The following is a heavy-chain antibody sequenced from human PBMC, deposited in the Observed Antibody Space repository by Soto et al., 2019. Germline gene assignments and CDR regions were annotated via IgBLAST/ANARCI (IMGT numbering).Heavy chain of an antibody. CDR1: GGSISISNW. CDR2: TSYSGRT. CDR3: ARVGVEEVVAGDFDC. D-gene: IGHD6-19*01. Sequence: QVQLQESGPGLVRPSGTLSLTCAVSGGSISISNWWSWVRQPPGKGLDLIGETSYSGRTNYSPSLKCRFTISVDKSKNKFSLKLSSVTSADTAVYYCARVGVEEVVAGDFDCWVQGTLVSVS. J-gene: IGHJ4*02. V-gene: IGHV4-4*02.